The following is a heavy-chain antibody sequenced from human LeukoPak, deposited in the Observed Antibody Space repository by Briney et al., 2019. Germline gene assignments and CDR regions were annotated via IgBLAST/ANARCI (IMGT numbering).Heavy chain of an antibody. CDR2: MNPNSGNT. J-gene: IGHJ4*02. D-gene: IGHD3-9*01. CDR3: ARDTGEILTHFDF. CDR1: GYTFTSYD. V-gene: IGHV1-8*03. Sequence: ASVKVSCKASGYTFTSYDINWVRQATGQGLEWMGWMNPNSGNTGYAQKFQGRVTITRNTSISTAYMELSSLRSEDTAVYYCARDTGEILTHFDFWGQGTLVTVSS.